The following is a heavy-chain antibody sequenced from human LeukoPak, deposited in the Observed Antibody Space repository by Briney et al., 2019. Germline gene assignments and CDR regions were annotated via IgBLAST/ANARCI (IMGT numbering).Heavy chain of an antibody. D-gene: IGHD5-18*01. CDR2: ISSSSSYI. CDR3: AAPGSGYSYGNEDY. Sequence: GGSLRLSCAASGFTFSSSSMNWVRQAPGKGLEWVSSISSSSSYIYYADSVKGRFTISRDNAKNSLYLQMNSLRAEDTAVYYCAAPGSGYSYGNEDYWGQGTLVTVSS. CDR1: GFTFSSSS. J-gene: IGHJ4*02. V-gene: IGHV3-21*04.